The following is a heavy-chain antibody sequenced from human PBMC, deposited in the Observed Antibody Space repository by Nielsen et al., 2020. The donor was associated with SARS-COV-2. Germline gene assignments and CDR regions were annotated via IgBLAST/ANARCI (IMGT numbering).Heavy chain of an antibody. CDR3: ARVRANDPRYVDS. V-gene: IGHV4-59*12. J-gene: IGHJ4*02. CDR2: IYYSGNT. Sequence: SETLSLTCAVSGGSITTYYWHWIRQSPGKGLEWIGYIYYSGNTNYNPSLKSRVTISVDTSKNQFSLKLTPVTAADTAVYHCARVRANDPRYVDSWGQGALVTVSS. D-gene: IGHD1-1*01. CDR1: GGSITTYY.